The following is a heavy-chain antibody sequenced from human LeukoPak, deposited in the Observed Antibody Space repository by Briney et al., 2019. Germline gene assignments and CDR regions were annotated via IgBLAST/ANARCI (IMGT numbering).Heavy chain of an antibody. CDR3: ARRYYLYGMEV. CDR1: GFTFSSYE. V-gene: IGHV3-48*03. CDR2: ISSSGSTI. Sequence: PGGSLRLSCAASGFTFSSYEMNWVRQAPGKGLEWVSYISSSGSTIYYADSVKGRFTISRDNAKNSLYLQMNSLRAEDTAVYYCARRYYLYGMEVWGQGTTVTVSS. J-gene: IGHJ6*02.